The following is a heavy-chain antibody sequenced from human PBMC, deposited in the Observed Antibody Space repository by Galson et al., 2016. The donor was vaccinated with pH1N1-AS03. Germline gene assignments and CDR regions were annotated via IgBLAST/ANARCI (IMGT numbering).Heavy chain of an antibody. Sequence: SVKVSCKASGGTFSSYTINWVRQAPGQGLEWMGRIIRLIGMTNYAQKFQGRVMITADNSATTAYMELSSLRSEDTAVYYCARPLRGVYYESSGYYYWYYDLWGRGTLVTVSS. CDR1: GGTFSSYT. V-gene: IGHV1-69*02. J-gene: IGHJ2*01. D-gene: IGHD3-22*01. CDR3: ARPLRGVYYESSGYYYWYYDL. CDR2: IIRLIGMT.